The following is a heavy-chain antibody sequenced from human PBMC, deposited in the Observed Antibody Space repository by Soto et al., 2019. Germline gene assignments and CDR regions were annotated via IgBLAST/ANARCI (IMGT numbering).Heavy chain of an antibody. Sequence: GGSLRLSCTASGFTFGDYATSWFRQAPGKGLEWVGFIRSKGYGGTTEYAASVKGRFTISRDDSKSIAYLQMNSLKTEDTAVYYCTRGGVSPAGYDMDVWGQGTTVTVSS. CDR1: GFTFGDYA. J-gene: IGHJ6*02. CDR3: TRGGVSPAGYDMDV. V-gene: IGHV3-49*03. D-gene: IGHD3-10*01. CDR2: IRSKGYGGTT.